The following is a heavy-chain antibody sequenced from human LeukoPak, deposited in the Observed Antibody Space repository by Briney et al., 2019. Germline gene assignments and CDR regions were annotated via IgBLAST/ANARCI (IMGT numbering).Heavy chain of an antibody. Sequence: ASVKVSCKASGYTFTSYGISWVRQAPGQGLEWMGWINPNSGGTNYAQKFQGRVTMTRDTSISTAYMELSRLRSDDTAVYYCARPTYYGSGSKFDYWGQGTLVTVSS. CDR1: GYTFTSYG. CDR3: ARPTYYGSGSKFDY. J-gene: IGHJ4*02. V-gene: IGHV1-2*02. D-gene: IGHD3-10*01. CDR2: INPNSGGT.